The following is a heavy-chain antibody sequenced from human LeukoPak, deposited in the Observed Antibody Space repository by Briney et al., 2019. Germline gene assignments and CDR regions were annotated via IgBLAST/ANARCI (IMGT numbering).Heavy chain of an antibody. CDR3: ARDRLVDTAMVPLGY. V-gene: IGHV3-66*01. D-gene: IGHD5-18*01. J-gene: IGHJ4*02. Sequence: PGGSLRLSCAASGFTVSSNYMSWVRQAPGKGLEWVSVIYSGGSTYYADSVKGRFTISRDNSKNTLYLQMNSLRAEDTAVYYCARDRLVDTAMVPLGYWGQGTLVTVSS. CDR1: GFTVSSNY. CDR2: IYSGGST.